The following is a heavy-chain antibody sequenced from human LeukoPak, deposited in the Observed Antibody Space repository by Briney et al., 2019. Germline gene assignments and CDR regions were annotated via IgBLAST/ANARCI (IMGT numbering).Heavy chain of an antibody. CDR3: VKDQYTAMPDAFDI. D-gene: IGHD5-18*01. V-gene: IGHV3-64D*06. Sequence: GGSLRLSCSATGFTFSSYAMHWVRQAPGKGLEYVSAISSNGGSTYYADSVKGRFTICRDNSKNTLYLQMSSLRAEDTAVYYCVKDQYTAMPDAFDIWGQGTMVTVSS. CDR2: ISSNGGST. J-gene: IGHJ3*02. CDR1: GFTFSSYA.